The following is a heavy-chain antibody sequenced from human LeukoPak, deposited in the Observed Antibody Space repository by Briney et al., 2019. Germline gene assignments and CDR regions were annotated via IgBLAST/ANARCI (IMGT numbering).Heavy chain of an antibody. CDR2: IYPRDGST. J-gene: IGHJ4*02. Sequence: GASVKVSCKASGGTFSSYAISWVRQAPGQGLEWMGMIYPRDGSTSYAQKFQGRVTVTSDTSTSTVHMELSGLRSEDTAVYYCARDQEGFDYWGQGTLVTVSS. CDR1: GGTFSSYA. V-gene: IGHV1-46*01. CDR3: ARDQEGFDY.